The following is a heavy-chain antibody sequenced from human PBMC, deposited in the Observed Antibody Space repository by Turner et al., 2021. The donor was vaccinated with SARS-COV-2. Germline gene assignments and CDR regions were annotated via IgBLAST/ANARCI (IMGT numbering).Heavy chain of an antibody. Sequence: EVQLAESGGDLVPPARSLRLSGTTLGFIFGDYDMSWVRQAPGKGLEWVTFIGRKAYGGATEYAASVRGRFTIARDDSKSIAYLQMSSMKTEDTAVYYCTRVGAAMNYYESSAYFGYWGQGTLVTVST. V-gene: IGHV3-49*04. CDR2: IGRKAYGGAT. CDR1: GFIFGDYD. CDR3: TRVGAAMNYYESSAYFGY. D-gene: IGHD3-22*01. J-gene: IGHJ4*02.